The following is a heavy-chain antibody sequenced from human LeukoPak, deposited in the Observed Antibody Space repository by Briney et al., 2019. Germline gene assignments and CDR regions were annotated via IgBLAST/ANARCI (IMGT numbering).Heavy chain of an antibody. CDR1: GGTFSSYA. D-gene: IGHD3-22*01. CDR3: AAIWAYMIHP. Sequence: GASVKVSCKASGGTFSSYAISWVRQAPGQGLEWMGGIIPIFGTANYAQKFQGRVTITADESTSTAYMELSSLRSEDTAVYYCAAIWAYMIHPWGQGTLVTVSS. V-gene: IGHV1-69*13. CDR2: IIPIFGTA. J-gene: IGHJ5*02.